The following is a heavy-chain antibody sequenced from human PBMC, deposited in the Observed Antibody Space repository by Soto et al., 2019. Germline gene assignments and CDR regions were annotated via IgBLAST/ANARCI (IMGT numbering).Heavy chain of an antibody. V-gene: IGHV4-30-4*01. Sequence: PSEMLSVTCTVSGGSISSGDYYRSLIRQPPGKGLEWIGYIYYSGSTYYNPSLKSRVTISVDTSKNQFSLKLSSVTAADTAVYYCARYSSSYHLDYWGQGTLVTVSS. J-gene: IGHJ4*02. CDR2: IYYSGST. D-gene: IGHD6-6*01. CDR1: GGSISSGDYY. CDR3: ARYSSSYHLDY.